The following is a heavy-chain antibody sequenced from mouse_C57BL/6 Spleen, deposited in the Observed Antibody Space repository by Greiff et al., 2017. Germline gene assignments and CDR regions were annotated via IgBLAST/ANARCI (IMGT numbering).Heavy chain of an antibody. CDR1: GFTFSDYY. V-gene: IGHV5-16*01. CDR3: ARVELTGTVDY. J-gene: IGHJ2*01. Sequence: EVKVVESEGGLVQPGSSMKLSCTASGFTFSDYYMAWVRQVPEKGLEWVANINYDGSSTYYLDSLKSRFIISRDNAKNILYLQMSSLKSEDTATYYCARVELTGTVDYWGQGTTLTVSS. D-gene: IGHD4-1*01. CDR2: INYDGSST.